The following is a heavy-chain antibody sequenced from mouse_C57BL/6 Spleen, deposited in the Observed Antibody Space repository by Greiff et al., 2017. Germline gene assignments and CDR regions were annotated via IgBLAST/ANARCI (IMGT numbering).Heavy chain of an antibody. Sequence: VQLKESGAELVRPGASVKLSCTASGFNIKDDYMHWVKQRPEQGLEWIGWIDPENGDTEYASKFQGKATITADTSSNTAYLQLSSLTSEDTAVYYCTTLLVYDGYPFAYWGQGTLVTVSA. CDR3: TTLLVYDGYPFAY. CDR1: GFNIKDDY. V-gene: IGHV14-4*01. CDR2: IDPENGDT. J-gene: IGHJ3*01. D-gene: IGHD2-3*01.